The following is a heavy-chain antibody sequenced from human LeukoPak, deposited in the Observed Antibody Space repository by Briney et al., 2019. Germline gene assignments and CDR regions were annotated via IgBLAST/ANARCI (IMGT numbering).Heavy chain of an antibody. CDR3: ARERGGYYYDSSALPAEFDY. Sequence: GGSLRLSCAASGFTFSSYAMSWVRQAPGKGLEWVAVIWYDGSNKYYADSVKGRFTISRDNSKNTLYLQMNSLRAEDTAVYYCARERGGYYYDSSALPAEFDYWGQGTLVTVSS. CDR2: IWYDGSNK. V-gene: IGHV3-33*08. CDR1: GFTFSSYA. D-gene: IGHD3-22*01. J-gene: IGHJ4*02.